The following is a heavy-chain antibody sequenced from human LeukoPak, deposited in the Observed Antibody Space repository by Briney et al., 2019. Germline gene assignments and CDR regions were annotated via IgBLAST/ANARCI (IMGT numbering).Heavy chain of an antibody. V-gene: IGHV4-34*01. D-gene: IGHD6-19*01. CDR3: ARDEGSGWHNWFDP. J-gene: IGHJ5*02. Sequence: PSETLSLTCAVYGGSFSGYYWSWIRQPPGKGLEWIGSIHQTGHTYSNPSLKSRVAISVDTSKSQFSLIMRSVTAADTAVYFCARDEGSGWHNWFDPWGQGTLVTVSS. CDR2: IHQTGHT. CDR1: GGSFSGYY.